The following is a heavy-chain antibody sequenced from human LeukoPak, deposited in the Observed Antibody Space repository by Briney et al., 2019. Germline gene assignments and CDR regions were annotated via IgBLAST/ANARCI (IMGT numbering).Heavy chain of an antibody. CDR2: ISGSGIST. D-gene: IGHD5-12*01. CDR3: ARGPSGYHNT. J-gene: IGHJ4*02. V-gene: IGHV3-23*01. Sequence: GGSLRLSCAASGFTFSNYGMSWVRQAPGKGLEWVSGISGSGISTYYADSVKGRITISRDNSKNTLYLQMNSLRAEDTAVYYCARGPSGYHNTGGQGTLVTVSS. CDR1: GFTFSNYG.